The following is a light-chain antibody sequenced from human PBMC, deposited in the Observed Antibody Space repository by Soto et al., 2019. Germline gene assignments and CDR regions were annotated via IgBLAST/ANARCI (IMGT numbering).Light chain of an antibody. CDR2: DAY. CDR3: QKSDHLPL. Sequence: DIQMTQSPPSLSASVGDRVTITCQASHDIGNSLNWYQDKPGQAPKLVIYDAYNSETGVPSTFSGNGYGTDFTFTISSLRPEDIATYYCQKSDHLPLFGPGTRVDMK. V-gene: IGKV1-33*01. J-gene: IGKJ3*01. CDR1: HDIGNS.